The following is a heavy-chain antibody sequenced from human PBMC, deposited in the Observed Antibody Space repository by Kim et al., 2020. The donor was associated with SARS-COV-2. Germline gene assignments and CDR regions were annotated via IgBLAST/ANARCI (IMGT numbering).Heavy chain of an antibody. CDR3: SRFRARYCRGGCYGLDV. CDR1: GFTFSDYA. Sequence: GGSLRLSCVTSGFTFSDYAMSWVRQAPGQGLEWVSFIGGSGASTYYVDSVKGRFTISRDNSRNTVYLQMNSLRAEDTAKYYCSRFRARYCRGGCYGLDVWGQGTPVTVSS. D-gene: IGHD2-15*01. V-gene: IGHV3-23*01. J-gene: IGHJ6*02. CDR2: IGGSGAST.